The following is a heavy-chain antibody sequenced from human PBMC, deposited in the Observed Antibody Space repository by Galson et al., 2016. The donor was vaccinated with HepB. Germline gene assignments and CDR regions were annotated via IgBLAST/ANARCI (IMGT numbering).Heavy chain of an antibody. V-gene: IGHV4-59*12. Sequence: SETLSLTCTVSSGFISTYYWSWIRQPPGKGLEWLGYIYHSGTTNYNPSLKSRVTISIDTAKNQVSLKLRSVTAADSAVYYCAGGYNRGGLDYWGQGTLVTVSS. D-gene: IGHD5-24*01. J-gene: IGHJ4*02. CDR2: IYHSGTT. CDR3: AGGYNRGGLDY. CDR1: SGFISTYY.